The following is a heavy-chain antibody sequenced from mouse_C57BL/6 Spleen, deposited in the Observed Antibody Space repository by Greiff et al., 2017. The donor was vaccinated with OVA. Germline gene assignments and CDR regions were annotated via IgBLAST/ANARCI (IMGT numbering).Heavy chain of an antibody. CDR1: GFTFSDAW. J-gene: IGHJ4*01. CDR3: TSHYSNFYYAMDY. V-gene: IGHV6-6*01. Sequence: EVQLQESGGGLVQPGGSMKLSCAASGFTFSDAWMDWVRQSPEKGLEWVAEIRNKANNHATYYAESVKGRFTISRDDSKSSVYLQMNSLRAEDTGIYYCTSHYSNFYYAMDYWGQGTSVTVSS. D-gene: IGHD2-5*01. CDR2: IRNKANNHAT.